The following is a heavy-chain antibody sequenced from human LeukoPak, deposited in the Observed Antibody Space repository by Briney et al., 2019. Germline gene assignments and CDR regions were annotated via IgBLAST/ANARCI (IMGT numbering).Heavy chain of an antibody. CDR2: INPSGGST. CDR1: GYTFTSYY. D-gene: IGHD1-14*01. V-gene: IGHV1-46*01. Sequence: MPGGSLRLSCAASGYTFTSYYMHWARQAPGQGLEWMGIINPSGGSTSYAQKFQGRATMTRDTSTSTVYMELSSLRSEGTAVYYCARSSGRSPNRDYMDVWGKGTTVTISS. CDR3: ARSSGRSPNRDYMDV. J-gene: IGHJ6*03.